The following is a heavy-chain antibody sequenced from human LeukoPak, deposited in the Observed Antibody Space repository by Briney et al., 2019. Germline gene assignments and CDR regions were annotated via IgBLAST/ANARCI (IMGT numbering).Heavy chain of an antibody. Sequence: SETLALTCAVYGGSFSGYYWSWIRQPPGKGLEWIGEINHSGSTNYNPSLKSRVTISVDTSKKQFSLQLSSVTAADTAVYYCARRYDYVWGSYRYTFDYWGQGTLVTVSS. V-gene: IGHV4-34*01. J-gene: IGHJ4*02. CDR2: INHSGST. D-gene: IGHD3-16*02. CDR3: ARRYDYVWGSYRYTFDY. CDR1: GGSFSGYY.